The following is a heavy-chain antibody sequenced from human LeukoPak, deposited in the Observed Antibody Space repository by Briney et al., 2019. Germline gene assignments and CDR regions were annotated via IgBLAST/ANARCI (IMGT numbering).Heavy chain of an antibody. CDR1: GGTFSSYA. J-gene: IGHJ3*02. CDR2: INPILGIA. Sequence: ASVKVSCKASGGTFSSYAISWVRQAPGQGLEWMGRINPILGIANYAQKFQGRVTITADKSTSTAYMELSSLRSEDTAVYYCARDKYYYDSSGYGAFDIWGQGTMVTVSS. V-gene: IGHV1-69*04. CDR3: ARDKYYYDSSGYGAFDI. D-gene: IGHD3-22*01.